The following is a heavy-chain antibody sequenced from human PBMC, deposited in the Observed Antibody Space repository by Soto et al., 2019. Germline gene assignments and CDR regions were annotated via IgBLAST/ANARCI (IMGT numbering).Heavy chain of an antibody. J-gene: IGHJ2*01. CDR2: ISWNSGSI. CDR3: AKAPCPGGSCPYFDL. V-gene: IGHV3-9*01. CDR1: GFTFDDYA. D-gene: IGHD2-15*01. Sequence: ESGGGLVQPGRSLRLSCAASGFTFDDYAMHWVRQAPGKGLEWVSGISWNSGSIGYADSVKGRFTISRDNAKNSLYLQMNSLRAEDTALYYCAKAPCPGGSCPYFDLWGRGTLVTVSS.